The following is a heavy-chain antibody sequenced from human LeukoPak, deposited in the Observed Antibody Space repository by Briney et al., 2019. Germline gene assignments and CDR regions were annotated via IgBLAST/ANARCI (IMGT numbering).Heavy chain of an antibody. CDR2: IIPIFGTA. V-gene: IGHV1-69*05. Sequence: SVKVSCKASGGTFSSYAISWVRQAPGQGLEWMGGIIPIFGTANYAQKFQGRVTITTDESTSTAYMELSSLRSEDTAVYYCASSYYYDSSSYYLYNWFDPWGQGTLVTVSS. D-gene: IGHD3-22*01. J-gene: IGHJ5*02. CDR1: GGTFSSYA. CDR3: ASSYYYDSSSYYLYNWFDP.